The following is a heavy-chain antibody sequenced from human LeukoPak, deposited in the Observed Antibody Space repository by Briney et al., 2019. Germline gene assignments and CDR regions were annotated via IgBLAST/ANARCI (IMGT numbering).Heavy chain of an antibody. CDR3: AKVPYSDYGSGRPPFMDV. CDR2: LSNTGIAT. Sequence: GGSLRLSCAASGFTFSSYAMSWVRQAPGKGLEWVSTLSNTGIATYYAHYVKGRFTISRDNYENTLFLQMNYLRAEDTATYYCAKVPYSDYGSGRPPFMDVWGQGTTVAVSS. J-gene: IGHJ6*02. V-gene: IGHV3-23*01. D-gene: IGHD3-10*01. CDR1: GFTFSSYA.